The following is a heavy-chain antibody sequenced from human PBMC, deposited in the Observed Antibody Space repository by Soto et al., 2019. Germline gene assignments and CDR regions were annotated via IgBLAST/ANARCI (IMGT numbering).Heavy chain of an antibody. D-gene: IGHD2-15*01. CDR3: AKGVVVATNYSQR. Sequence: QVQLVESGGGVVQPGRSLRLSCAASGFTFSSYGMHWVRQAPGKGLECVAVISYDGSDKYYADSVKGRFTISRDNSNNTLYLQMDSLRAENTAVYYCAKGVVVATNYSQRWGQGTLVTVSS. J-gene: IGHJ1*01. CDR2: ISYDGSDK. V-gene: IGHV3-30*18. CDR1: GFTFSSYG.